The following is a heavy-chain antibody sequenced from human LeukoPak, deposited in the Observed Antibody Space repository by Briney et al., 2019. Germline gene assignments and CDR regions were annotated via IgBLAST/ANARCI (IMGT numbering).Heavy chain of an antibody. Sequence: PGGGLRLSCAASGFTVSNAWINGGRQTPGKGRQCVGRIKSKMEGGTTDYAPREKGKFTIVRDDSKNTLYIQMNSLKSEDTAIYYCTRDRQRTGPTAHWGQGTLVTVSS. J-gene: IGHJ1*01. CDR2: IKSKMEGGTT. CDR3: TRDRQRTGPTAH. V-gene: IGHV3-15*07. CDR1: GFTVSNAW. D-gene: IGHD1-7*01.